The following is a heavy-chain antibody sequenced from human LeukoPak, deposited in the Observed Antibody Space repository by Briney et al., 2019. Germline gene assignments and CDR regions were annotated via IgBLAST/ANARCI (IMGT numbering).Heavy chain of an antibody. D-gene: IGHD4-17*01. CDR1: GYTFTNYG. V-gene: IGHV1-18*01. CDR3: ARAGPTTATTKYFPH. CDR2: ISANNGDT. Sequence: ASVKVSCKASGYTFTNYGVNWVRQAPGQGLEWMGWISANNGDTEYPQKFYGRVTVTTDTSTSTAYMELRSLRSDDTAVYYCARAGPTTATTKYFPHWGQGTLVTVSS. J-gene: IGHJ1*01.